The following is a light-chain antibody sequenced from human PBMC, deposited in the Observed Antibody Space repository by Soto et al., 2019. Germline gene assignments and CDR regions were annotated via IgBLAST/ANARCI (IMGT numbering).Light chain of an antibody. CDR3: CSYAGSSTPLYV. V-gene: IGLV2-23*01. J-gene: IGLJ1*01. Sequence: QSVLTQPASVSGSPGQSITISCTGTSSDVGSYNLVSWYQQHPGKAPKLMIYEGSKRPSGVSNRFSGSKSGNTASRTISGLQAEDEADYYCCSYAGSSTPLYVFGTGTKVTVL. CDR2: EGS. CDR1: SSDVGSYNL.